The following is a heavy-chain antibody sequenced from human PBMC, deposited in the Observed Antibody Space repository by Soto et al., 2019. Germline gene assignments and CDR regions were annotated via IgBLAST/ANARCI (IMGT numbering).Heavy chain of an antibody. CDR3: AREDYGDYSSLLLDP. V-gene: IGHV1-3*01. D-gene: IGHD4-17*01. J-gene: IGHJ5*02. Sequence: VKVSCKASGYTFTSYAIHWVRQAPGQRPEWMGWIHVGNGNTKYSQKFQGRVTFTRDTSASTAYMELSSLRSADTAVYYCAREDYGDYSSLLLDPWGQGTLVTVSS. CDR1: GYTFTSYA. CDR2: IHVGNGNT.